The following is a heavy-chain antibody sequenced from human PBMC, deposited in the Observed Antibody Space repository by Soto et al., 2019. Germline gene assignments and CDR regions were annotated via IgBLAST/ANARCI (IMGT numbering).Heavy chain of an antibody. CDR3: ARDSFTQPDYYDSSGYYQTVDY. D-gene: IGHD3-22*01. Sequence: EVQLVESGGGLVKPGGSLRLSCAASGFTFSSYSMNWVRQAPGKGLEWVSSISSSSSYIYYADSVKGRFTISRDNAKNSLYLQMNSLRAEDTAVYYCARDSFTQPDYYDSSGYYQTVDYWGQGTLVTVSS. J-gene: IGHJ4*02. V-gene: IGHV3-21*01. CDR1: GFTFSSYS. CDR2: ISSSSSYI.